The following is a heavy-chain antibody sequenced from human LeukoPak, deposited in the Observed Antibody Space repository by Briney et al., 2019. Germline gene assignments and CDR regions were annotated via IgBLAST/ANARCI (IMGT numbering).Heavy chain of an antibody. CDR2: VHYSGTT. CDR3: ATGYGDFRVEGRYFYS. J-gene: IGHJ4*02. V-gene: IGHV4-59*01. Sequence: SETLSLTCTVSDGSITNYDWSWVRQPPGKGLEFIGHVHYSGTTNYNPSLRSRVTISIDTSKRHFFLKLKSVTAADTAVYYCATGYGDFRVEGRYFYSWGQGTLVTVSS. D-gene: IGHD4-17*01. CDR1: DGSITNYD.